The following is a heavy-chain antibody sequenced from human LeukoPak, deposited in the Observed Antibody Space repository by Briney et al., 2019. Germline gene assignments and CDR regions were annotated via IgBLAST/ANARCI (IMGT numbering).Heavy chain of an antibody. Sequence: GGSLRLSCAASGFTFSSYAMSWVRQAPGKGLEWVSLISGSGSSTYYADSAKGRFTISRDNSKNTLYLQMNSLRAEDTAVYYCAKSFAVAGSRPPDYWGQGTLVTVSS. CDR3: AKSFAVAGSRPPDY. CDR1: GFTFSSYA. CDR2: ISGSGSST. D-gene: IGHD6-13*01. J-gene: IGHJ4*02. V-gene: IGHV3-23*01.